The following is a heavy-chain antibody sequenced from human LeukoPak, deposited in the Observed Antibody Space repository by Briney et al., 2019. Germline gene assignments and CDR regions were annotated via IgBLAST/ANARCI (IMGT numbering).Heavy chain of an antibody. V-gene: IGHV4-34*01. D-gene: IGHD7-27*01. CDR1: GGSFSGYY. J-gene: IGHJ2*01. Sequence: SETLSLTCAVYGGSFSGYYRSWIRQPPGKGLERIGEINHSGSTNYNPSLKSRVTISVDTSKNQFSLKLSSVTAADTSVYYCARLNWGSGWYFDLWGRGTLVTVSS. CDR3: ARLNWGSGWYFDL. CDR2: INHSGST.